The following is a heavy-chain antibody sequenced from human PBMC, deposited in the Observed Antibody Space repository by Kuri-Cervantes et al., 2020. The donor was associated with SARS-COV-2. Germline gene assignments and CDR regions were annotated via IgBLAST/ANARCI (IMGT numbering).Heavy chain of an antibody. D-gene: IGHD2-2*02. CDR2: IRYDGQSK. CDR3: ATSSPQQTDACTFTSCYKDAFDI. Sequence: GESLKISCAASGFTFSSYGMHWVRQTPGKGLEWVAFIRYDGQSKYYADSVKGRFTISRDNAKKSLYLQMNSLRAEDTALYYCATSSPQQTDACTFTSCYKDAFDIWGQGTMVTVSS. CDR1: GFTFSSYG. J-gene: IGHJ3*02. V-gene: IGHV3-30*02.